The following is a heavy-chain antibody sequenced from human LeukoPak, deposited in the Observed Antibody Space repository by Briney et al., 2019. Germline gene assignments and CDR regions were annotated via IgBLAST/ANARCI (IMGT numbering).Heavy chain of an antibody. CDR3: AQGGSLEAYNWFDP. V-gene: IGHV1-2*02. Sequence: ASVKVSCKASGGTFSSYAISWVRQAPGQGLEWMGWINPNSGGTNYAQKFQGRVTMTRDTSTSTAYMELRSLRSDDTAVYYCAQGGSLEAYNWFDPWGQGTLVTVSS. J-gene: IGHJ5*02. D-gene: IGHD3-16*02. CDR1: GGTFSSYA. CDR2: INPNSGGT.